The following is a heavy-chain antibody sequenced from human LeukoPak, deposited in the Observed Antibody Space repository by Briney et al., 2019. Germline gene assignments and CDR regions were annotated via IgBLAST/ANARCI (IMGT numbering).Heavy chain of an antibody. V-gene: IGHV1-18*04. CDR1: GYTFTNYG. Sequence: ASVMVSCKASGYTFTNYGISWVRQAPGQGLEWMGWISAYNGNTNYAQKLQGRVTMTTDTSTSTAYMELRSLRSDDTAVYYCARDLFNAADYYYYGMDVWGQGTTVTVSS. J-gene: IGHJ6*02. D-gene: IGHD6-13*01. CDR2: ISAYNGNT. CDR3: ARDLFNAADYYYYGMDV.